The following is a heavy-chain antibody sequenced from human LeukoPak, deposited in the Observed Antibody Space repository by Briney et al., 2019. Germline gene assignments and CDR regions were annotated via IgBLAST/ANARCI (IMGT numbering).Heavy chain of an antibody. CDR2: IKQDGSEK. V-gene: IGHV3-7*01. J-gene: IGHJ5*02. CDR1: GFTLSSYW. CDR3: AKDGSGFTMIGT. D-gene: IGHD3-22*01. Sequence: PGGSLRLSCAASGFTLSSYWMSWVRQAPGKGLEWVANIKQDGSEKYYVDSVKGRFTISRDNAKNPLYLQMNSLRAEDTAVYYCAKDGSGFTMIGTWGQGTLVTVSS.